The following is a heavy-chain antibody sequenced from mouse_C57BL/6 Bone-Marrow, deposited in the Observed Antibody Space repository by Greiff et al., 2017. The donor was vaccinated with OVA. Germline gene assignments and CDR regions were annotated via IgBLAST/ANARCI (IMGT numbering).Heavy chain of an antibody. CDR1: GFTFSSYA. D-gene: IGHD4-1*01. CDR3: TREETGGVGGYFDY. Sequence: EVQVVESGEGLVKPGGSLKLSCAASGFTFSSYAMSWVRQTPEKRLEWVAYISSGGDYIYYADTVTGRFPISRSNARNTLYLQMSSLKSEDTAMYYCTREETGGVGGYFDYWGQGTTLTVSS. CDR2: ISSGGDYI. J-gene: IGHJ2*01. V-gene: IGHV5-9-1*02.